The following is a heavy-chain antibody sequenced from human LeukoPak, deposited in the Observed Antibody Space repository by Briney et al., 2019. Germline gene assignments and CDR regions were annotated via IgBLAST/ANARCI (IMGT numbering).Heavy chain of an antibody. CDR2: ISGSDGST. V-gene: IGHV3-23*01. CDR3: ARAGRGLRYFDWLTYDY. CDR1: GFSFSTYG. D-gene: IGHD3-9*01. Sequence: GGSLRLSCAASGFSFSTYGMTWVRQAPGKGLEWVSGISGSDGSTYYADSVKGRFIISRDNSKNTLYLQMNSLRAEDTAVYYCARAGRGLRYFDWLTYDYWGQGTLVTVSS. J-gene: IGHJ4*02.